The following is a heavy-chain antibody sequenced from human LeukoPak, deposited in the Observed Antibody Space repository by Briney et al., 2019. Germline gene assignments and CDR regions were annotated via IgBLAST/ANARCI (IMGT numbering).Heavy chain of an antibody. CDR3: ARAPASDYGGNPTPFDY. J-gene: IGHJ4*02. CDR1: GGSISSGGYY. V-gene: IGHV4-30-2*05. CDR2: IYHSGST. Sequence: PSQTLSLTCTVSGGSISSGGYYWSWIRQPPGKGLEWIGYIYHSGSTYYNPSLKSRVTISVDTSKNQFSLKLSSVTAADTAVYYCARAPASDYGGNPTPFDYWGQGTLVTVSS. D-gene: IGHD4-23*01.